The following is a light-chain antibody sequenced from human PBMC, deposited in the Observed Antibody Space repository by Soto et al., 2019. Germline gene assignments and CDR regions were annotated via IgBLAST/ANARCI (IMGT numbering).Light chain of an antibody. CDR3: GTWDSSLSAVV. J-gene: IGLJ2*01. Sequence: QSVLTQTPSVSGAPGQKITMSCTGSSSNIGAGYDVHWYQQLPGAAPRLLIYADNNRPSGVPDRFSASNSGTSASLGITGLQTGDEADYYCGTWDSSLSAVVFGGGTKLTVL. CDR1: SSNIGAGYD. CDR2: ADN. V-gene: IGLV1-40*01.